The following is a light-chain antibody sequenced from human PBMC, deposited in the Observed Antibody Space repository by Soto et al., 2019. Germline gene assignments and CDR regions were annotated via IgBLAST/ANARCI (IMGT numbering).Light chain of an antibody. CDR3: ISYTSSTAYV. CDR2: EVS. Sequence: QLVLTQPASVSGSPGQSITISCTGTSSDVGGYNYISWYQLHPGKAPKLIIYEVSNRPSGVSNRFSGSKSGNTASLTISGLQAEDEADYYCISYTSSTAYVFGTGTKLTVL. J-gene: IGLJ1*01. V-gene: IGLV2-14*01. CDR1: SSDVGGYNY.